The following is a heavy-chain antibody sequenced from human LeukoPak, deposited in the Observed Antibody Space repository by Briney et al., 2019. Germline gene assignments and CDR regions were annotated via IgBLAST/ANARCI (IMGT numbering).Heavy chain of an antibody. J-gene: IGHJ5*02. Sequence: ASVKVSCKASGYTFTSYGISWVRQAPGQGLEWVGWINPNSGDTDYAQKFQGRVTVTRDTSISTAYMELGRLRSDDTAVYYCAFAIFHWFDPWGQGTLVTVSS. CDR1: GYTFTSYG. CDR3: AFAIFHWFDP. D-gene: IGHD3-9*01. V-gene: IGHV1-2*02. CDR2: INPNSGDT.